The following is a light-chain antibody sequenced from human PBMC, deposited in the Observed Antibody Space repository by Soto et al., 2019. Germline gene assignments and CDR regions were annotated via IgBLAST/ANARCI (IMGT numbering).Light chain of an antibody. CDR3: QQFYSTPTFP. CDR2: DAS. CDR1: QSISRW. V-gene: IGKV1-5*01. Sequence: DIQMTQSPSTLSASVGDRVTITCRASQSISRWLAWYQLKPGKAPKVLIWDASTLQRGVPSRFSGSGSGTEFTLSISSLQAEDAEVYYCQQFYSTPTFPFGPGTKVEIK. J-gene: IGKJ3*01.